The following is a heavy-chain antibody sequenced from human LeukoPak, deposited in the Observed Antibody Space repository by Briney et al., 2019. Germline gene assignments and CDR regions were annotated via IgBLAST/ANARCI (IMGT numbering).Heavy chain of an antibody. Sequence: GGSLRLSCAASGFTFSSYAMSWVRQAPGKGLEWVSTISDSGDNTYYADSVKGRFTISRDNSKNTLYLQMNSLRAEDTAVYYCAKANSITIFGVISPVDYWGQGTLVTVSS. CDR3: AKANSITIFGVISPVDY. D-gene: IGHD3-3*01. V-gene: IGHV3-23*01. CDR2: ISDSGDNT. CDR1: GFTFSSYA. J-gene: IGHJ4*02.